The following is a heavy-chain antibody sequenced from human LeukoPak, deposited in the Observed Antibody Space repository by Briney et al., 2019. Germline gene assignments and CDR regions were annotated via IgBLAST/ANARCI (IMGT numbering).Heavy chain of an antibody. J-gene: IGHJ4*02. Sequence: SETLSLTCTVSGGSISSYYWSWIRQPAGKGLEWIGRIYTSGSTNYNPFLKSRVTMSVDTSKNQFSLKLSSVTAADTAVYYCARMVRGVITVSYYFDYWGQGTLVTVSS. CDR2: IYTSGST. D-gene: IGHD3-10*01. CDR3: ARMVRGVITVSYYFDY. V-gene: IGHV4-4*07. CDR1: GGSISSYY.